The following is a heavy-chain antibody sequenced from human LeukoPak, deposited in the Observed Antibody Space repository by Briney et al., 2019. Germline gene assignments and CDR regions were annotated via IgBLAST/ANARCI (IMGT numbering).Heavy chain of an antibody. J-gene: IGHJ4*02. CDR1: GFTFSSYA. Sequence: GGSLRLSCAASGFTFSSYAMSWVRQAPGKGLEWVSAISGSGGSTYYADSVKGRFTISRDNSKNTLYLQMNSLRAEDTAVYYCARDPGQWLGGFDYWGQGTLVTVSS. CDR3: ARDPGQWLGGFDY. V-gene: IGHV3-23*01. D-gene: IGHD6-19*01. CDR2: ISGSGGST.